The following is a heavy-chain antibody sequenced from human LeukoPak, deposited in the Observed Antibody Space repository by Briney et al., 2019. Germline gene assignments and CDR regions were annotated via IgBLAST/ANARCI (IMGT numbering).Heavy chain of an antibody. J-gene: IGHJ3*02. D-gene: IGHD2-21*02. CDR3: ARGVSGIVVVTRDDAFDI. CDR1: GGTFSSYA. V-gene: IGHV1-69*13. CDR2: IIPIFGTA. Sequence: SVKVSCKASGGTFSSYAISWVRQAPGQGLEWMGGIIPIFGTANYAQKFQGRVTTTADESTRTAYMELSSLRPEDTAVYYCARGVSGIVVVTRDDAFDIWGQGTMVTVSS.